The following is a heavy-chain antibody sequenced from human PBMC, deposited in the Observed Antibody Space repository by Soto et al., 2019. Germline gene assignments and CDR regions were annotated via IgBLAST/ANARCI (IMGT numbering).Heavy chain of an antibody. D-gene: IGHD2-2*01. Sequence: SVTLSLTCSISGGAIRSSSCYWSWIRQPPGKGLEWIGSIFYSGTTYYNPSLKSRVTISVDTSKNQFSLKLSSVTAADTAVYYCARTSTSSFDNWGQETVLTISS. CDR1: GGAIRSSSCY. CDR3: ARTSTSSFDN. CDR2: IFYSGTT. V-gene: IGHV4-39*01. J-gene: IGHJ4*02.